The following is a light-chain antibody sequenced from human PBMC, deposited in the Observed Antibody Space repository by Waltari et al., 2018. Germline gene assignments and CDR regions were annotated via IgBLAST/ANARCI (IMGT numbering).Light chain of an antibody. V-gene: IGKV1-39*01. CDR3: QQSYSTRLT. CDR2: AAS. J-gene: IGKJ4*01. CDR1: QSISSY. Sequence: IQMTQSPSSLSASVGDSVTITCRASQSISSYLNWYQQKPGKAPKLLIYAASSLQSGVPSRFSGSGSGTDFTLTISSLQPEDFATYYCQQSYSTRLTFGGGTKVEIK.